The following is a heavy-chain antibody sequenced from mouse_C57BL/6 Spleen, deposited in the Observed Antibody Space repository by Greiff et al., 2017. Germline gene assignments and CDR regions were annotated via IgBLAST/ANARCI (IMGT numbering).Heavy chain of an antibody. CDR1: GYTFTSYW. Sequence: QVQLQQSGAELVMPGASVKLSCKASGYTFTSYWMHWVKQRPGQGLEWIGEIDPSDSYTNYNQKFKGKSTLTVDKSSSTAYMQLSSLTSEDSAVYYCARGGNRYFDVWGTGTTVTVSS. D-gene: IGHD2-1*01. J-gene: IGHJ1*03. CDR3: ARGGNRYFDV. CDR2: IDPSDSYT. V-gene: IGHV1-69*01.